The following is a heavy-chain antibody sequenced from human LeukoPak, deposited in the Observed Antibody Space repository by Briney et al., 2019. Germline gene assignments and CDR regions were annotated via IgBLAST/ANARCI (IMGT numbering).Heavy chain of an antibody. V-gene: IGHV1-2*06. D-gene: IGHD6-13*01. CDR2: INPTTGDT. J-gene: IGHJ4*02. CDR3: ARDLCVGNVAAAGTGY. Sequence: ASVKVSCKTSGYTFTVYYLHWVRQAPGQGLEWMGRINPTTGDTDYAQRFQGRVTMTRDTSISTAYMELSRLRSDDTALYYCARDLCVGNVAAAGTGYWGQGTLVTVSS. CDR1: GYTFTVYY.